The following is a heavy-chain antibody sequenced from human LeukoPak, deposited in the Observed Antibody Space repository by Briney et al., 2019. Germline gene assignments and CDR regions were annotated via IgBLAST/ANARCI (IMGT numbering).Heavy chain of an antibody. V-gene: IGHV1-2*02. CDR1: GYTFTGYY. CDR3: AREFHPYYYDSSGNAFDI. D-gene: IGHD3-22*01. Sequence: ASVKVSCKASGYTFTGYYMHWVRQAPGQGLVWMGWINPNSGGTNYAQKFQGRVTMTRDTSISTAYMELSRLRSDDTAVYYCAREFHPYYYDSSGNAFDIWGQGTMVAVSS. J-gene: IGHJ3*02. CDR2: INPNSGGT.